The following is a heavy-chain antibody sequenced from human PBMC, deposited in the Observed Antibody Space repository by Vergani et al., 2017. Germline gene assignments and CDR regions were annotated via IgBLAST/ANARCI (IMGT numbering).Heavy chain of an antibody. D-gene: IGHD3-22*01. J-gene: IGHJ4*02. V-gene: IGHV2-26*01. CDR1: GFSLSNARMG. CDR2: IFSNDEK. Sequence: QVTLKESGPVLVKPTETLTLTCTVSGFSLSNARMGVSWIRQPPGKALEWLAHIFSNDEKSYSTTLKSRLTISKDTSKSQVVLTMTNMDPVDTATYYCARIRGNYDSSGWRGPSDYWGQGTLVTVSS. CDR3: ARIRGNYDSSGWRGPSDY.